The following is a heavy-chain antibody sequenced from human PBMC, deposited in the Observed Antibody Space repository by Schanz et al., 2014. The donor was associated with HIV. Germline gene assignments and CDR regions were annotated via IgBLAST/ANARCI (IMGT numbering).Heavy chain of an antibody. J-gene: IGHJ6*02. CDR2: TLHDGSGT. D-gene: IGHD1-1*01. V-gene: IGHV3-33*05. CDR1: GFTFSSSG. Sequence: VQLLESGGGVVQPGRSLRLSCTASGFTFSSSGMHWVRQAPGKGLEWVAVTLHDGSGTYYADSVRGRFNISRDNSKNTLYLQMNNLRREDTAVYFCARDQTTINYYYYALDVWGQGTTVTVTS. CDR3: ARDQTTINYYYYALDV.